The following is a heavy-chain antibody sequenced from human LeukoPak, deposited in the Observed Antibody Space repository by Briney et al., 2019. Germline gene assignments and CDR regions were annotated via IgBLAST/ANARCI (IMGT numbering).Heavy chain of an antibody. J-gene: IGHJ6*02. V-gene: IGHV1-18*01. Sequence: ASVKVSCKASGYTFTSYGISWVRQAPGQGLEWMGWISAYNGNTNYAQKLQGRVTMTTDTSTSTAYMELRSLRSGDTAVYYCARDPHPLSSMVSWYDFWSDYPYYYGMDVWGQGTTVTVSS. CDR2: ISAYNGNT. CDR3: ARDPHPLSSMVSWYDFWSDYPYYYGMDV. CDR1: GYTFTSYG. D-gene: IGHD3-3*01.